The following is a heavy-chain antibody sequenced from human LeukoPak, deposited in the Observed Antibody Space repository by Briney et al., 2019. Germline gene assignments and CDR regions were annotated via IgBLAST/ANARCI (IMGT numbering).Heavy chain of an antibody. J-gene: IGHJ5*02. V-gene: IGHV4-59*01. CDR3: ASVRGGVRGVISFDP. CDR1: GVSITSYY. CDR2: VYYNGST. Sequence: SETLSLTCTVTGVSITSYYWSWIRLPPGKGLEWIGYVYYNGSTKYNPSLKSRVTISVDASKKQFSLKLSSVTAADTAVYYCASVRGGVRGVISFDPWGQGRLVTVSS. D-gene: IGHD3-10*01.